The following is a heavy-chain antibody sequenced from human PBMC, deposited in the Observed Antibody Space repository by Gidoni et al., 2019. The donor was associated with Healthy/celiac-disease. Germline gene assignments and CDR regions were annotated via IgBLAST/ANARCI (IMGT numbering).Heavy chain of an antibody. J-gene: IGHJ6*02. CDR1: GYTFTRYD. V-gene: IGHV1-8*01. Sequence: ASGYTFTRYDINWVRQATGQGLEWMGWMNPNSGNTGYAQKFQGRVTMTRNTSISTAYMELSSLRSEDTAVYYCATVSSGWLYYYYYGMDVWGQGTTVTVSS. D-gene: IGHD6-19*01. CDR2: MNPNSGNT. CDR3: ATVSSGWLYYYYYGMDV.